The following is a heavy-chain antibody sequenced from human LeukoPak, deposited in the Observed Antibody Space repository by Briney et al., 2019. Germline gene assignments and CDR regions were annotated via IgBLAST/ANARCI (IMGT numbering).Heavy chain of an antibody. Sequence: GGSLRLSCAASGFTFSSYEMNWVRQAPGKGLEWVSYISSSGSTIYYADSVEGRFTISRDNAKNTLYLQMNSLRAEDTAVYYCAGLDFGQDYWGQGTLVTVSS. CDR2: ISSSGSTI. J-gene: IGHJ4*02. V-gene: IGHV3-48*03. CDR1: GFTFSSYE. CDR3: AGLDFGQDY. D-gene: IGHD3/OR15-3a*01.